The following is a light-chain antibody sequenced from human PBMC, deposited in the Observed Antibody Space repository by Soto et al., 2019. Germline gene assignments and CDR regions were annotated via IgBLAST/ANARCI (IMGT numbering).Light chain of an antibody. J-gene: IGLJ2*01. CDR3: SSHTSSSAPVV. CDR1: SSDVGAYKY. V-gene: IGLV2-14*01. CDR2: EVS. Sequence: QSALTQPASVSGSPGQSITISCTGTSSDVGAYKYVSWYQQHPGKAPKLMIYEVSNRPSGVSNRFSGSKSGNTASLTIFGLQAEDEADYYCSSHTSSSAPVVFGGGTKVTVL.